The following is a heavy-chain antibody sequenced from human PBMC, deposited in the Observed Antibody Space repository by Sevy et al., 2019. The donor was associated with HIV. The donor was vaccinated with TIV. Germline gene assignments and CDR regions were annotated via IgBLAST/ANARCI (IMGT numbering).Heavy chain of an antibody. J-gene: IGHJ3*02. Sequence: GGSLRLSCAASGFTFSNAWMSWVRQAPGKGLEWVGRIKSKTDGGTTDYAAPVKGRFTISRDDSKNTLYLKMNSLKTEDTAVYYCTTDMYYYDSSGYPQAFDIWGQGTMVTVSS. D-gene: IGHD3-22*01. CDR1: GFTFSNAW. CDR2: IKSKTDGGTT. CDR3: TTDMYYYDSSGYPQAFDI. V-gene: IGHV3-15*01.